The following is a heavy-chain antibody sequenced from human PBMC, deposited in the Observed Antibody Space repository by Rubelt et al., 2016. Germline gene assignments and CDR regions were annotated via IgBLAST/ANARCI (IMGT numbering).Heavy chain of an antibody. V-gene: IGHV4-39*07. J-gene: IGHJ6*02. Sequence: QLQLQESGPGLVKPSETLSLTCTVSGGSISSSVYYWGWIRQPPGKGLEWIGEINHSGSTNYNPSLKSRVTISVDTSKNQFHLKLGSVTAAGTAVYYCAGGVAAAGRSYYYGMDVWGQGTTVTVAS. D-gene: IGHD6-13*01. CDR1: GGSISSSVYY. CDR2: INHSGST. CDR3: AGGVAAAGRSYYYGMDV.